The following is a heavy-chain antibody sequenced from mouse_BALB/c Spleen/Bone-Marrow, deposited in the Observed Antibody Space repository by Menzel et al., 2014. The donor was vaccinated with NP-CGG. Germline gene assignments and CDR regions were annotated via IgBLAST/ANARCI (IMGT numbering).Heavy chain of an antibody. D-gene: IGHD2-14*01. CDR1: GFNTKDTY. CDR3: ARYDYRYSWFAY. Sequence: VQLQRSGAELVKPGASVKLSCAASGFNTKDTYMHWVKQRPEQGLEWIGRIDPANGNTKYDPKFQGKATITTDTSSNTAYLQLRSLTSEDTAVYYCARYDYRYSWFAYWGQGTLVTVSA. J-gene: IGHJ3*01. V-gene: IGHV14-3*02. CDR2: IDPANGNT.